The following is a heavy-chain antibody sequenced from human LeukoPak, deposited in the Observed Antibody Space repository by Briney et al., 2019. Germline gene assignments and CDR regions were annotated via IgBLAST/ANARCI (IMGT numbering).Heavy chain of an antibody. D-gene: IGHD2-2*01. CDR1: GGSISTYY. J-gene: IGHJ4*02. V-gene: IGHV4-59*01. CDR2: VYHSGST. Sequence: SETLSLTCTVSGGSISTYYWSWIRQPPGKGLEWIGYVYHSGSTNYNPSLKSRVTMSVDTSKNQFSLKLTSVTAADTAVYYCGRGHTSSSPVHFDYWGQGTLVTVSS. CDR3: GRGHTSSSPVHFDY.